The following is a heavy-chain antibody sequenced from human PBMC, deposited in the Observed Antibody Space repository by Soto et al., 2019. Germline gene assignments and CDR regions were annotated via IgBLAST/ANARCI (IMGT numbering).Heavy chain of an antibody. Sequence: NPSETLSLTCTVSGGSISSGDYYWSWIRQPPGKGLEWIGYIYYSGSTYYNPSLKSRVTISVDTSKNQFSLKLSSVTAADTAVYYCARASYGSGSNYWGQGTLVTVSS. CDR3: ARASYGSGSNY. CDR2: IYYSGST. D-gene: IGHD3-10*01. CDR1: GGSISSGDYY. V-gene: IGHV4-30-4*01. J-gene: IGHJ4*02.